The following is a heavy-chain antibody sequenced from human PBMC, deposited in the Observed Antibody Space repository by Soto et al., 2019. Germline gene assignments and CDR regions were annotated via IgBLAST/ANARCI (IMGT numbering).Heavy chain of an antibody. CDR2: IIIAGGGT. Sequence: SVRVPCKTAGVIFSNSSVQWVRQARGQGRGLLGYIIIAGGGTKYSQNLQEKITITRDMSTNTAYMELSSLRSEDTAIYYCAAELYSGGRCCSFDVWRRGTMVT. V-gene: IGHV1-58*01. J-gene: IGHJ3*01. D-gene: IGHD2-15*01. CDR1: GVIFSNSS. CDR3: AAELYSGGRCCSFDV.